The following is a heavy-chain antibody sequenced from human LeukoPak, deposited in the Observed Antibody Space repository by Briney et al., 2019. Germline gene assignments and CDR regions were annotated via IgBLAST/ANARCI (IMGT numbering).Heavy chain of an antibody. CDR2: ISAYNGNT. J-gene: IGHJ4*02. D-gene: IGHD2-21*02. Sequence: GASVKVSCKASGYTFTSYGISWVRQAPGQGLEWMGWISAYNGNTNYAQKLQGRVTMTTDTSTSTAYMELRSLRSDDTAVYYCARDCGGDCYPTFDYWGQGILVTVSS. CDR3: ARDCGGDCYPTFDY. CDR1: GYTFTSYG. V-gene: IGHV1-18*01.